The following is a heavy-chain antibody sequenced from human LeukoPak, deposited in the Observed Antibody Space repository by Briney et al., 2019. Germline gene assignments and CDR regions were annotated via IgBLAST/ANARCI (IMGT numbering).Heavy chain of an antibody. CDR3: ARGPPGGQFDP. J-gene: IGHJ5*02. CDR1: GGSISSYY. V-gene: IGHV4-59*01. CDR2: IYYSGST. Sequence: SETLSLTCTVSGGSISSYYWTWIRQPPGKGLEWIGYIYYSGSTNYNPSLKSRVTISVDTSNNQFSLKLSSVTAADTAVYYCARGPPGGQFDPWGRGTLVTVSS. D-gene: IGHD3-10*01.